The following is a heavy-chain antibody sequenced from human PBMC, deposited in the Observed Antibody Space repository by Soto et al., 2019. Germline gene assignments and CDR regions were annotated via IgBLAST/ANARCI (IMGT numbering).Heavy chain of an antibody. CDR3: AKDTYSSSSRGTEYYYYYGMDV. CDR1: GFTFSSYA. Sequence: PGGSLRLSCAASGFTFSSYAMSWVRQAPGKGLEWVSAISGSGGSTYYADSVKGRFTISRDNSKNTLYLQMNSLRAEDTAVYYCAKDTYSSSSRGTEYYYYYGMDVWGQGTTVTVSS. J-gene: IGHJ6*02. V-gene: IGHV3-23*01. CDR2: ISGSGGST. D-gene: IGHD6-6*01.